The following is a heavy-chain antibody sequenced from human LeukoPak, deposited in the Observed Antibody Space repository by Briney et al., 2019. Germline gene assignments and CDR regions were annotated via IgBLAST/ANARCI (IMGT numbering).Heavy chain of an antibody. V-gene: IGHV3-48*03. D-gene: IGHD3-9*01. Sequence: LPGGSLRLSCAASGFTFSSYEMNWVRQAPGKELEWVSYISSSGSTIYYADSVKGRFTISRDNAKNSLYLQMNSLRAEDTALYYCARGLAGYQVIWFDPWGQGTLVTVSS. CDR3: ARGLAGYQVIWFDP. CDR1: GFTFSSYE. J-gene: IGHJ5*02. CDR2: ISSSGSTI.